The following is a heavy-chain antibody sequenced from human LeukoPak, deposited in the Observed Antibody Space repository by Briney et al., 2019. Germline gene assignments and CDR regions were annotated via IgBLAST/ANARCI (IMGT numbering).Heavy chain of an antibody. J-gene: IGHJ1*01. Sequence: GGKVRLSCAASGFTFSSYAMHWVRQAPGKGLEWRAVISYDEKNKYAAEPMKGRFTLSRDKSKNTLYLQMNSLRAEDTAVYYCARDAEGLDSWGQGT. CDR1: GFTFSSYA. CDR3: ARDAEGLDS. CDR2: ISYDEKNK. V-gene: IGHV3-30*04. D-gene: IGHD3-9*01.